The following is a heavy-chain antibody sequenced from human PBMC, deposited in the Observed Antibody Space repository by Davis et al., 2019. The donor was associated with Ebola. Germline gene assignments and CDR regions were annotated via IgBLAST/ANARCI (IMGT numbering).Heavy chain of an antibody. J-gene: IGHJ6*02. D-gene: IGHD5-18*01. CDR3: ARGSDTAMVNRYYYYGMDV. Sequence: SVKVSCKASGGTFSSYAISWVRQAPGQGLEWMGRIIPILGIANYAQKFQGRVTITADKSTSTAYMELSSLRSEDTAVYYCARGSDTAMVNRYYYYGMDVWGQGTTVTVSS. V-gene: IGHV1-69*04. CDR1: GGTFSSYA. CDR2: IIPILGIA.